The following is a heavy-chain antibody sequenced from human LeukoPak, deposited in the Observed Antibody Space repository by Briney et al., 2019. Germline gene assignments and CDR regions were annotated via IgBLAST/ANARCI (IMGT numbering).Heavy chain of an antibody. D-gene: IGHD6-6*01. CDR2: ISSDGSST. V-gene: IGHV3-74*01. CDR3: AKGPMARLDY. J-gene: IGHJ4*02. CDR1: GFTFSSYW. Sequence: GGSLRLSCAASGFTFSSYWMHWVRQAPGKGLVWVSRISSDGSSTSYADSVKGRFTISRDNAKNTLYLQMNSLRAEDTAVYYCAKGPMARLDYWGQGTLVTVSS.